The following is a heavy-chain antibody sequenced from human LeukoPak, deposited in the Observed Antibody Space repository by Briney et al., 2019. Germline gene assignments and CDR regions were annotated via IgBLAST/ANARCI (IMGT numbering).Heavy chain of an antibody. CDR3: AGEPLRQTAAMTFDY. CDR2: XXYRSKWYN. CDR1: GDSVSSNSAA. Sequence: SQTLSLTCAISGDSVSSNSAAWNWIRQSPSRGLXXXXXXXYRSKWYNDYAASVKSRITINPDTSKNQFSLQLNSVTPEDTAVYYCAGEPLRQTAAMTFDYWGQGTLVTVSS. V-gene: IGHV6-1*01. D-gene: IGHD2-2*01. J-gene: IGHJ4*02.